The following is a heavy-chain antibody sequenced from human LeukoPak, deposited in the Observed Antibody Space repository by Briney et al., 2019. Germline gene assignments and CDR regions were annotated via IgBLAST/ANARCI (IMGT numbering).Heavy chain of an antibody. V-gene: IGHV3-48*04. CDR2: ISSSSSTI. Sequence: PGGSLRLSCAASGFTFSTYGMTGVRQAPGKGLEWVSYISSSSSTIYYADSVKGRFTISRDNAKNTLYMQMNSLRVEDTAVYYCVCLGLGGLSLDWGQGTLVTVFS. J-gene: IGHJ4*02. CDR3: VCLGLGGLSLD. D-gene: IGHD3-16*01. CDR1: GFTFSTYG.